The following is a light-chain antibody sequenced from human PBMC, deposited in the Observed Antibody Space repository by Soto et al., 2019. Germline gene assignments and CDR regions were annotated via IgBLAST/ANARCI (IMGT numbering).Light chain of an antibody. J-gene: IGKJ3*01. CDR3: QQYDNLLPGFT. CDR1: QSVLYSSNNKNY. V-gene: IGKV4-1*01. Sequence: DIVMTQSPDSLAVSLGERATINCKSSQSVLYSSNNKNYLAWYQQKPGKAPKLLIYDASNLETGVPSRFSGSGSGTDFTFTISSLQPEDIATYYCQQYDNLLPGFTFGPGTKVDIK. CDR2: DAS.